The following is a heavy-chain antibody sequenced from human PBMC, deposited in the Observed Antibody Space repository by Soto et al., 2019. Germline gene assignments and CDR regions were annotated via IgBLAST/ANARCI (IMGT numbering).Heavy chain of an antibody. CDR1: GGSISSYY. D-gene: IGHD2-2*01. J-gene: IGHJ1*01. Sequence: NPSETLSLTCTVSGGSISSYYWSWIRQPPGKGLEWIGYIYYSGSTNYNPSLKSRVTISVDTSKNQFSLKLSSVTAADTAVYYCAREQRYCSSTSCSEYFQHWGQGTLVTVSS. CDR2: IYYSGST. V-gene: IGHV4-59*01. CDR3: AREQRYCSSTSCSEYFQH.